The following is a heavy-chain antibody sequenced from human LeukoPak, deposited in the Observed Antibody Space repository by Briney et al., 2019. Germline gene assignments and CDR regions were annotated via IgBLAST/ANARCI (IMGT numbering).Heavy chain of an antibody. CDR3: ARRKGRVTTVRGVIVAGWFDP. CDR2: INHSGST. J-gene: IGHJ5*02. CDR1: GGSFSGYY. V-gene: IGHV4-34*01. Sequence: SETLSLTCAVYGGSFSGYYWSWIRQPPGKGLEWIGEINHSGSTNYNPSLKSRVTISVDTSKNQFSLKLSSVTAADTAVYYCARRKGRVTTVRGVIVAGWFDPWGQGTLVTVSS. D-gene: IGHD3-10*01.